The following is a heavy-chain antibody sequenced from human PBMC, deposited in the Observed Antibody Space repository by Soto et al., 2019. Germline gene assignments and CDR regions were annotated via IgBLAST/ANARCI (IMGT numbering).Heavy chain of an antibody. CDR1: GFIFSDYG. CDR2: ITKTGRST. V-gene: IGHV3-23*01. CDR3: TKEGDGYDFAFDS. J-gene: IGHJ3*02. Sequence: GGSLRLSCTTSGFIFSDYGMNWVRQAPGKGLEWVSGITKTGRSTFLADSVKGRFTISRDKLKNIVYLQMNSLRLDDTALYYCTKEGDGYDFAFDSWGQGIMGTVS. D-gene: IGHD5-12*01.